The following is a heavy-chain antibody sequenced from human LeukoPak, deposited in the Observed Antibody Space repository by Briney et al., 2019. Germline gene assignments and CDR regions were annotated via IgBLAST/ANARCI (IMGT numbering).Heavy chain of an antibody. CDR3: AKGRVPAASPPPDDY. Sequence: PGGSLRLSCAASGFTFSSYAMSWVRQAPGKGLEWVSAISGSGGSTYYADSVKGRFTISRDNSKNTLYLQTNSLRAEDTAVYYCAKGRVPAASPPPDDYWGQGTLVAVSS. CDR1: GFTFSSYA. D-gene: IGHD2-2*01. V-gene: IGHV3-23*01. CDR2: ISGSGGST. J-gene: IGHJ4*02.